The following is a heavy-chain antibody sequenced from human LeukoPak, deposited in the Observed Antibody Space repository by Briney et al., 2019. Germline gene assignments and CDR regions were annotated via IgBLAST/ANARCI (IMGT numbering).Heavy chain of an antibody. D-gene: IGHD3-16*01. V-gene: IGHV1-2*02. CDR3: ARDRTRWVGLRVSPLGY. CDR1: GYTFTGYY. CDR2: INPNSGGT. J-gene: IGHJ4*02. Sequence: ASVKVSCKASGYTFTGYYMHWVRQAPGQGLEWMGWINPNSGGTNYAQKFQCRVTMTRDTSISTAYMELSRLRSDDTAVYYCARDRTRWVGLRVSPLGYWGQGTLVTVSS.